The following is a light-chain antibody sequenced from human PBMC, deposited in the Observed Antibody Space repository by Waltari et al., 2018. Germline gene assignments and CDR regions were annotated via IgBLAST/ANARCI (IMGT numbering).Light chain of an antibody. Sequence: SYELTQPPSVSVSPGQTASITCSGDKLGDKSACRYQQKPGQSPVLVIYLDTKRPSAIPERFSGSKSGNTATLTISGTQTMDEADYYCQAWDSSTYVFGTGTKVTVL. J-gene: IGLJ1*01. CDR1: KLGDKS. CDR2: LDT. V-gene: IGLV3-1*01. CDR3: QAWDSSTYV.